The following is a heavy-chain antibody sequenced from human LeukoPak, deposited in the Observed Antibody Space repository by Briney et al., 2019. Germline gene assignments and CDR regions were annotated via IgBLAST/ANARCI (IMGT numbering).Heavy chain of an antibody. D-gene: IGHD3-22*01. V-gene: IGHV3-7*01. CDR3: ARDLLTHYYDSSGAP. Sequence: GGSLRLSCAASGFTFSSYWMSWVRQAPGKGLEWVANIKQDGSEKYYVDSVKGRFTISRDNSKNTLYLQMNSLRAEDTAVYYCARDLLTHYYDSSGAPWGQGTLVTVSS. CDR1: GFTFSSYW. J-gene: IGHJ5*02. CDR2: IKQDGSEK.